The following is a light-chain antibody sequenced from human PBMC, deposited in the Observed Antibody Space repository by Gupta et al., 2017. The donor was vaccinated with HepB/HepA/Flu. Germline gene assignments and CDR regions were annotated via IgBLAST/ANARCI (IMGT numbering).Light chain of an antibody. CDR2: DIS. CDR3: CSYAGSHTERV. J-gene: IGLJ2*01. V-gene: IGLV2-11*01. CDR1: SSHVGGYNY. Sequence: HYALTKLRSVSGSPGQSVTLSCPGTSSHVGGYNYVSWYQQHPGKAPKLMIYDISKRPSGVPDRFSGSKSGNTASLTISGLQAEDEADYYCCSYAGSHTERVFGGGTKLTVL.